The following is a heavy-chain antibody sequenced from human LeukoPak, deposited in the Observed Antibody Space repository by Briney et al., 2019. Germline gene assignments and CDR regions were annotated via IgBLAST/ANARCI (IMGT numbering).Heavy chain of an antibody. CDR1: GFTFSSYA. CDR3: AKARSVGEYYFDY. J-gene: IGHJ4*02. Sequence: GGSVRLSCAASGFTFSSYAMSWVRQAPGKGLEWVSAISGSGGSTYYADSVKGRFTISRDNSKNTLYLQMNSLRDQDTAVYHCAKARSVGEYYFDYWGQGTLVTVSS. V-gene: IGHV3-23*01. D-gene: IGHD3-10*01. CDR2: ISGSGGST.